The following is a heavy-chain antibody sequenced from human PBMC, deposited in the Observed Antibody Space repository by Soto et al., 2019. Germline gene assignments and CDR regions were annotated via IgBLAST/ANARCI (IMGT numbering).Heavy chain of an antibody. D-gene: IGHD3-3*01. V-gene: IGHV3-21*01. Sequence: GGSLRLSCAASGFAFSSIPMNWVRQAPGKGLEWVSSITSSGGYKHYADSVKGRFTISRDNAKSSLFLQMNSLRAEDTAVYYCARLLNPFFGVVQNWFDPWGQGTLVTVSS. CDR1: GFAFSSIP. CDR2: ITSSGGYK. J-gene: IGHJ5*02. CDR3: ARLLNPFFGVVQNWFDP.